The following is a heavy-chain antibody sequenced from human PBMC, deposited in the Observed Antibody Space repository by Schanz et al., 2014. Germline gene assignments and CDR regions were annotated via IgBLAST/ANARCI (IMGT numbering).Heavy chain of an antibody. J-gene: IGHJ1*01. D-gene: IGHD2-2*01. V-gene: IGHV3-11*05. CDR1: GFTFSDYY. Sequence: QVQLVESGGGLVKPGGSLRLSCAASGFTFSDYYMTWMRQAPGKGLEWISYISNSGTYTKYADSVKGRFVISRDNARSSLYLQMSSLRDGDTALYYCARDTAQSCIGPSCFEYFQHWGQGALVTGSS. CDR3: ARDTAQSCIGPSCFEYFQH. CDR2: ISNSGTYT.